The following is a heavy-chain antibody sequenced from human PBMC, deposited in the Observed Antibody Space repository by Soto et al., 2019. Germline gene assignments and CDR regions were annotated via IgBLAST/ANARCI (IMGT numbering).Heavy chain of an antibody. CDR2: IYYSGST. Sequence: QVQLQESGPGLVKPSETLSLTCTVSGGSISSYYWSWIRQPPGKGLEWIGYIYYSGSTNYHPSLKSRVTITVGASKNQFSLKLSSVIAADTAVYYCARVVFLSGDYYDSSGYSTYYFDYWGQGTLVTVSS. V-gene: IGHV4-59*01. D-gene: IGHD3-22*01. CDR3: ARVVFLSGDYYDSSGYSTYYFDY. CDR1: GGSISSYY. J-gene: IGHJ4*02.